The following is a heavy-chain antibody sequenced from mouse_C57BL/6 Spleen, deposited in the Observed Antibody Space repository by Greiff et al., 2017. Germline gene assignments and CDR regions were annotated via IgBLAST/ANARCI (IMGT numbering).Heavy chain of an antibody. CDR3: ARHEERDLYFDY. Sequence: QVQLKQSGAELVKPGASVKLSCKASGYTFTEYTIHWVKQRSGQGLEWIGWFYPGRGSIKYNEKFKDKATLTADKSSSTVYMELSRLTAEDSAVYFCARHEERDLYFDYWGQGTTLTVSS. J-gene: IGHJ2*01. CDR2: FYPGRGSI. V-gene: IGHV1-62-2*01. D-gene: IGHD3-3*01. CDR1: GYTFTEYT.